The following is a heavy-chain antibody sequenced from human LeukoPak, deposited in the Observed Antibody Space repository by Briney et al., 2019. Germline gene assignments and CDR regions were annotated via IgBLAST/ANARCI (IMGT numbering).Heavy chain of an antibody. J-gene: IGHJ3*02. CDR1: GFTFSSYW. V-gene: IGHV3-74*01. D-gene: IGHD1-26*01. Sequence: GGSLRLSCAASGFTFSSYWMHWVRQAPGKGLVWVSRVNSDGSSTSYVDSVKGRFTISRDNAKNTLYPQMNSLRAEDTAVYYCARGGSYSLDAFDIWGQGTMVTVSS. CDR2: VNSDGSST. CDR3: ARGGSYSLDAFDI.